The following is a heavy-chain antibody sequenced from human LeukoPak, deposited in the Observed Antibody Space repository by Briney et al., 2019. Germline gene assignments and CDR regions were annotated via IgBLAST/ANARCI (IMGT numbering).Heavy chain of an antibody. CDR3: ARDGEQYYYGSGSHRKFDP. D-gene: IGHD3-10*01. V-gene: IGHV4-39*07. Sequence: SETLSLTCTVSGGSISSYYWGWIRQPPGKGLEWIGSIYHSGSTYYNPSLKSRVTISVDTSKNQFSLKLSSVTAADTAVYYCARDGEQYYYGSGSHRKFDPWGQGTLVTVSS. CDR1: GGSISSYY. CDR2: IYHSGST. J-gene: IGHJ5*02.